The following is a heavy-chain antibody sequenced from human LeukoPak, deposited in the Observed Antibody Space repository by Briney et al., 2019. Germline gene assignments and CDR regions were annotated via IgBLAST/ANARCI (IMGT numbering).Heavy chain of an antibody. D-gene: IGHD1-26*01. V-gene: IGHV4-59*01. Sequence: SETLSLTCTVSGVSISSYYWSWIRQPPGKGLEWIGYIYYSGSTNYNPSLKSRVTISVDTSKNQFSLKLSSVTAADTAVYYCARGQWELPDYWGQGTLVTVSS. CDR3: ARGQWELPDY. CDR2: IYYSGST. J-gene: IGHJ4*02. CDR1: GVSISSYY.